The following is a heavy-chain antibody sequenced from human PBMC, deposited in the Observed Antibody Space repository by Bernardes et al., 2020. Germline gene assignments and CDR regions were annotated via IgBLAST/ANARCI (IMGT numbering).Heavy chain of an antibody. Sequence: GASLKISCKGSGYSYTSYWIGWVRQMPGKALEWMGIIYPGDSDTRYSPSFQGQVTISADKSISTAYLQWSSLKASDTAMYYCARELRFLEWADYWGQGTLVTVSS. CDR1: GYSYTSYW. V-gene: IGHV5-51*01. J-gene: IGHJ4*02. CDR2: IYPGDSDT. D-gene: IGHD3-3*01. CDR3: ARELRFLEWADY.